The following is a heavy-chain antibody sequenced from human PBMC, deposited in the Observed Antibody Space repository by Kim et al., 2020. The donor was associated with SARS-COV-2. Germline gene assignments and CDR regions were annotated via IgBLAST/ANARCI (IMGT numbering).Heavy chain of an antibody. Sequence: SETLSLTCAVYGGSFSGYYWSWIRQPPGKGLEWIGEINHSGSTNYNPSLKSRVTISVDTSKNQFSLKLSSVTAADTAVYYFARLSRPTHYYYYYGMDVWG. CDR2: INHSGST. CDR3: ARLSRPTHYYYYYGMDV. V-gene: IGHV4-34*01. J-gene: IGHJ6*01. CDR1: GGSFSGYY.